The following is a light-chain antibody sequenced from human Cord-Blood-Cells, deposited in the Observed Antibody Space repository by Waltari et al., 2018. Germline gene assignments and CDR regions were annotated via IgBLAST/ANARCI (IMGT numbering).Light chain of an antibody. V-gene: IGLV2-14*03. CDR1: SRYLRGYKY. CDR2: DVS. CDR3: SSYTSSSTLV. J-gene: IGLJ3*02. Sequence: QSALTQPASVSGSPGQSITISSSGTSRYLRGYKYVSWYQQHPGKAPKLMIYDVSNRPSGVSKRFSGSKSGNTASLTISGLQAEDEADYYCSSYTSSSTLVFGGGTKLTVL.